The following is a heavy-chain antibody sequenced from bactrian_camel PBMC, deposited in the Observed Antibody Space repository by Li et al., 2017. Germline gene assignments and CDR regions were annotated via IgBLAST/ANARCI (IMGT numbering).Heavy chain of an antibody. V-gene: IGHV3S6*01. CDR1: GFTFSSYW. CDR2: ITSLPSLFRAA. Sequence: HVQLVESGGGSVQPGGSLRLSCAASGFTFSSYWMYWVHQAPGKEVEWVAGITSLPSLFRAASYADSVKGRATISQDYAKNTLTLQLSDLKTEDTAVYYCTKDLSYGTRNWARSARGQGTQVTVS. J-gene: IGHJ4*01. D-gene: IGHD3*01.